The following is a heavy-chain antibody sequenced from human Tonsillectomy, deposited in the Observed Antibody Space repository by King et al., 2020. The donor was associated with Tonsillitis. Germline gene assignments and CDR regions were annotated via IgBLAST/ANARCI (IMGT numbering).Heavy chain of an antibody. V-gene: IGHV3-23*04. J-gene: IGHJ4*02. CDR2: XXXXXXXX. CDR3: AKGPESHVWGGGWYCNY. Sequence: VQLVESGGGLVQPGGSLRLSCAASGFTFTSYAVSWVXQAPGKGXEWXXXXXXXXXXXXXXASVQGRFAISRDTSKSTLYLPRNSLRAGETAVYYCAKGPESHVWGGGWYCNYWGQGTLVTVSS. D-gene: IGHD3-16*01. CDR1: GFTFTSYA.